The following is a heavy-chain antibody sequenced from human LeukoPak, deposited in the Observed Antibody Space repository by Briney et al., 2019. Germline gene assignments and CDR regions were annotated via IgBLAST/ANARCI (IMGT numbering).Heavy chain of an antibody. V-gene: IGHV5-51*01. Sequence: GESLKISCKGSGYSFTSYWIGWVRQMPGKGLEWMGFIYLGDSDTRYSPSFQGQVDISADKSISTAYLQWSSLKASDTAKYYCARLEVGATNDYWGQGTLVTVSS. D-gene: IGHD1-26*01. CDR2: IYLGDSDT. CDR3: ARLEVGATNDY. J-gene: IGHJ4*02. CDR1: GYSFTSYW.